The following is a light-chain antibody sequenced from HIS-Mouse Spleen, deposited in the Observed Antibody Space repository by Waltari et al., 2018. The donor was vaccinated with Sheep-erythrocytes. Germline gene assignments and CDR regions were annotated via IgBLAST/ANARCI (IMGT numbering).Light chain of an antibody. J-gene: IGLJ2*01. Sequence: SYELTQPPSVSVSPGQTASITCSGDKLGDKYACWYQRKPGQSPVLVIYQDSKRPSGSPGRVSGSNSGNTATLAISGTQAMDEADYYCQAWDSSTVVFGGGTKLTVL. CDR2: QDS. CDR3: QAWDSSTVV. V-gene: IGLV3-1*01. CDR1: KLGDKY.